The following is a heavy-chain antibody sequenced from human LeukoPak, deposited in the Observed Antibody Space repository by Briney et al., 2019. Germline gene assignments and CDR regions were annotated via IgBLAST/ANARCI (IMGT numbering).Heavy chain of an antibody. V-gene: IGHV4-4*07. D-gene: IGHD3-10*01. CDR2: ISGSGTI. CDR1: GGSIHSY. Sequence: SETLSLTCTVCGGSIHSYWSWIRQPAGKGLEWIGRISGSGTITYNPALQSRLTTSIDTSKNQFSLKLMSVTAADTAVYYCARDSGTTGEVKFDPWGQGTLVTVSS. CDR3: ARDSGTTGEVKFDP. J-gene: IGHJ5*02.